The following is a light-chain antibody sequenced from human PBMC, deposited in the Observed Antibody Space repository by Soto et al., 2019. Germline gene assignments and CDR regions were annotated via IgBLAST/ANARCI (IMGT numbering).Light chain of an antibody. Sequence: EIVLTQSPGTLSLSPGERATLSCRASQSVSSSYLAWYQQKPGQAPRLLIYGASSRATGIPDRFSGSGSGTDFTLTISRLEPEDFAVYYGQQYGSPPALTFGGGTKVDIK. V-gene: IGKV3-20*01. J-gene: IGKJ4*01. CDR3: QQYGSPPALT. CDR1: QSVSSSY. CDR2: GAS.